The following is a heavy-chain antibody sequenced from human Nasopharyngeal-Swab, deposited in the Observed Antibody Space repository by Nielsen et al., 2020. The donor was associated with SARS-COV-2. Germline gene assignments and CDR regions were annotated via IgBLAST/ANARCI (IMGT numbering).Heavy chain of an antibody. CDR3: ARGRQWAAAGDDALDS. D-gene: IGHD6-13*01. CDR2: FYSGGST. CDR1: GFTVSSNY. V-gene: IGHV3-66*01. Sequence: GGSLRLSCAASGFTVSSNYMNWVRQAPGKGLEWVSVFYSGGSTYHADSVKGRFTISRDNSKNTLYLQMNSLRAEDTAIYYCARGRQWAAAGDDALDSWGQGTMVTVSS. J-gene: IGHJ3*02.